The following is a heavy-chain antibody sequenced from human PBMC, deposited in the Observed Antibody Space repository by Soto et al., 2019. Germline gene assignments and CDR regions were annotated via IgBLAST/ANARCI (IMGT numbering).Heavy chain of an antibody. D-gene: IGHD2-2*01. J-gene: IGHJ6*02. CDR1: GYTFTSYG. CDR2: ISAYNGNT. V-gene: IGHV1-18*01. Sequence: QVQLVQSGAEVKKPGASVKVSCKASGYTFTSYGISWVRQAPGQGLEWMGWISAYNGNTNYAQKLQGRVTMTTDTSTSTDYMELRSMRSDDTAVYYCAREPYCISTSCHCARMDVWGQGTTVTVSS. CDR3: AREPYCISTSCHCARMDV.